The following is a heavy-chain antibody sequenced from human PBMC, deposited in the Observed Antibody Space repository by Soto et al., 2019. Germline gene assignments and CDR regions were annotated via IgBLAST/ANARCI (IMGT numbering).Heavy chain of an antibody. D-gene: IGHD5-12*01. CDR2: ISYDGSNK. J-gene: IGHJ4*02. V-gene: IGHV3-30*18. Sequence: GGSLRRSCAASGFTFSSYGMHWVRQAPGKGLEWVAVISYDGSNKYYADSVKGRFTISRDNSKNTLYLQMNSLRAQDTAVYYCAKDRDWRLRYPLDYWGQGTLVTVSS. CDR1: GFTFSSYG. CDR3: AKDRDWRLRYPLDY.